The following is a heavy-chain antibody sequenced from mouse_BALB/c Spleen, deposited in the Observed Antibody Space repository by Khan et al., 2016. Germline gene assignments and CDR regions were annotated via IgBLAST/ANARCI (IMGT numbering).Heavy chain of an antibody. CDR1: GYAFTNYL. CDR3: ARAYYGYGCAY. Sequence: QMQLKQSGAELVRPGTSVKVSCKASGYAFTNYLIEWIKQRPGQGLEWIGVINPGSGGTNYNEKFKDMATLTADKSSSNAYMQLSSLTSDDSAVYFCARAYYGYGCAYWGQGTLVTVSA. J-gene: IGHJ3*01. V-gene: IGHV1-54*01. D-gene: IGHD1-2*01. CDR2: INPGSGGT.